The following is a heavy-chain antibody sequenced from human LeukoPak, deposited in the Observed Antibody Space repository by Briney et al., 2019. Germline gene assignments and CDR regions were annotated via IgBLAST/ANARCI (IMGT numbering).Heavy chain of an antibody. CDR2: MNPNSGNT. CDR3: ATIRGSSTYYFDY. CDR1: GGTFSSYA. D-gene: IGHD6-6*01. Sequence: ASVKVSCKASGGTFSSYAISWVRQAPGQGLEWMGWMNPNSGNTGYAQKFQGRVTITRNTSISTAYMELSSLRSEDTAVYYCATIRGSSTYYFDYWGQGTLVTVSS. J-gene: IGHJ4*02. V-gene: IGHV1-8*03.